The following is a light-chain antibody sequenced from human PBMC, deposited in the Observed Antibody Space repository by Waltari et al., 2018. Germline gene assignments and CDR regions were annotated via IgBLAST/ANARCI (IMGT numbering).Light chain of an antibody. CDR1: QSVLYSSHNKNY. Sequence: DIVMTQSPDSLAVSLGERATINCKSSQSVLYSSHNKNYLAWYQQKPGQPPKLLICLASTRHSGVPARFSGSGSGTDFPLTISSLQAEDVAVYYCQQYYSTPITFGQGTRLEIK. J-gene: IGKJ5*01. CDR3: QQYYSTPIT. V-gene: IGKV4-1*01. CDR2: LAS.